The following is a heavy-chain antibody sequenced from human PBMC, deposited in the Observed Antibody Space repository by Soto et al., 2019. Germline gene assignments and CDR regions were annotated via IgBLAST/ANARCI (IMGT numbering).Heavy chain of an antibody. Sequence: GGSLRLSCAASGFTFSSYAMHWVRQAPGKGLEYVSAISSNGGSTYYANSVKGRFTISRDNSKNTLYLQMGSLRAEDMAVYYCARAGGSIVYYYYMDVWGKGTTVTVSS. J-gene: IGHJ6*03. CDR3: ARAGGSIVYYYYMDV. V-gene: IGHV3-64*01. D-gene: IGHD3-16*02. CDR2: ISSNGGST. CDR1: GFTFSSYA.